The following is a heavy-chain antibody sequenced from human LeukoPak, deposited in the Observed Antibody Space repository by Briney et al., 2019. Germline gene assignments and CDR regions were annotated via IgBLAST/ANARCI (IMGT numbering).Heavy chain of an antibody. CDR3: ARQSPVLLWFGELLGDAFDI. D-gene: IGHD3-10*01. CDR2: IYYSGST. Sequence: SETLSLTCTVSGGSISSYYWSWIRQPPGKGLEWIGYIYYSGSTNYNPSLKSRVTISVDTSKNQFSLKLGSVTAADAAVYCCARQSPVLLWFGELLGDAFDIWGQGTMVTVSS. J-gene: IGHJ3*02. V-gene: IGHV4-59*08. CDR1: GGSISSYY.